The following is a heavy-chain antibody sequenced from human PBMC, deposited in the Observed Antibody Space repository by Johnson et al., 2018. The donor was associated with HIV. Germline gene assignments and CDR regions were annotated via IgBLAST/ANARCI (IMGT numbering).Heavy chain of an antibody. J-gene: IGHJ3*02. D-gene: IGHD1-1*01. V-gene: IGHV3-74*03. CDR2: IYSDGTDT. CDR3: ATVWRNEGRHAFDI. Sequence: VQLVESGGGLVQPGGSLRLSCAASGFTFSNYWMHWVRQAPGKGLVWVSRIYSDGTDTKYADSVKGRFTISRNNAKNSLYLQMNSLRAEDTAVYFCATVWRNEGRHAFDIWGQGTMVTVSS. CDR1: GFTFSNYW.